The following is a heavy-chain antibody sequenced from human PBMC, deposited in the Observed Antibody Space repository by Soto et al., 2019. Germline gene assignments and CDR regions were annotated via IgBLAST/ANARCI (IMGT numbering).Heavy chain of an antibody. J-gene: IGHJ5*02. V-gene: IGHV1-69*01. D-gene: IGHD2-2*01. CDR2: IIPLFGTT. Sequence: QVQLVQSEAEVRMPGSSVKVSCKASGGTFSTYPINWVRQAPGQGLEWMGGIIPLFGTTNYAQKFKGRVTITADEATSTAYMELSSLRAEDAAVYYCARGANHGTSWYFWFDPWGQGTQVTVSS. CDR1: GGTFSTYP. CDR3: ARGANHGTSWYFWFDP.